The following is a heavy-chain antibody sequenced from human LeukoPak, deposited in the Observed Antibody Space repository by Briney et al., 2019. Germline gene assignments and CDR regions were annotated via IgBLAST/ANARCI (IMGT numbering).Heavy chain of an antibody. Sequence: GGSLRLSCAASGFTFSSYAMHLVRQAPGKGLEWVAVISYDGSNKYYADSVKGRFTISRDNSKNTLYLQMNSLRAEDTAVYYCASGVIAAAKNYWGQGTLVTVSS. CDR2: ISYDGSNK. CDR3: ASGVIAAAKNY. CDR1: GFTFSSYA. D-gene: IGHD6-13*01. J-gene: IGHJ4*02. V-gene: IGHV3-30-3*01.